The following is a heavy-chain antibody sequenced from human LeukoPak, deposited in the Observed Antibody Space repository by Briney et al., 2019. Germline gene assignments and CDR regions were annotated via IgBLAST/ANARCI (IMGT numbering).Heavy chain of an antibody. D-gene: IGHD3-10*01. Sequence: ASVKVSCKASGYTFTGYYMHWVRQAPGQGLEWMGWMNPNSGNTGYAQKFQGRVTITRNTSISTAYMELSSLRSEDTAVYYCARSAPYYYGSGSSWFDPWGQGTLVTVSS. CDR2: MNPNSGNT. V-gene: IGHV1-8*03. CDR1: GYTFTGYY. J-gene: IGHJ5*02. CDR3: ARSAPYYYGSGSSWFDP.